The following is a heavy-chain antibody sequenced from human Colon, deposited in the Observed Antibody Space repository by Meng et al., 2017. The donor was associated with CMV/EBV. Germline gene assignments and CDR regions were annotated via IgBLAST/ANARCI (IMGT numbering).Heavy chain of an antibody. CDR1: GGSISSYY. J-gene: IGHJ6*02. CDR3: SRAAGYCSSTSCYQSGMDV. D-gene: IGHD2-2*01. Sequence: GSLRLSCIVSGGSISSYYWSWIRQPPGKGLEWIGYIYYSGSTNYNPSLKSRVTISVDTSKNQFSLKLSSVTAADTAVYYCSRAAGYCSSTSCYQSGMDVWGQGTTVTVSS. CDR2: IYYSGST. V-gene: IGHV4-59*01.